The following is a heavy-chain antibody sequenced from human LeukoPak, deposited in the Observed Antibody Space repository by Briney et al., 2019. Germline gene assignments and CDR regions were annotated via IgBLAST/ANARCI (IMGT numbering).Heavy chain of an antibody. Sequence: GGSLRLSCATSGFTFSSYAMHWVRQAPGKGLEWVALISYDGISQYYADSVKGRFIISRDNSKNTLYLQLNSLRLEDTAVYYCTLTTFGAVFHFDNWGQGSLVTVSS. CDR1: GFTFSSYA. CDR3: TLTTFGAVFHFDN. D-gene: IGHD4/OR15-4a*01. J-gene: IGHJ4*02. CDR2: ISYDGISQ. V-gene: IGHV3-30*04.